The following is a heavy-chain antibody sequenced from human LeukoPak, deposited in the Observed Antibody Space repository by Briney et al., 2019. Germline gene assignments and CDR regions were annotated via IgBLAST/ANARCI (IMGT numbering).Heavy chain of an antibody. V-gene: IGHV1-58*02. CDR1: GFTFTSSA. J-gene: IGHJ6*03. CDR2: IVVGSGNT. D-gene: IGHD2-2*01. CDR3: ATRGYIVVVPAATDYYYYMDV. Sequence: SVKVSCKASGFTFTSSAMQWVRQARGQRLEWIGWIVVGSGNTNYAQKFQERVTITRDMSTSTAYMELSGLRSEDTAVYYCATRGYIVVVPAATDYYYYMDVWGKGTTVTVSS.